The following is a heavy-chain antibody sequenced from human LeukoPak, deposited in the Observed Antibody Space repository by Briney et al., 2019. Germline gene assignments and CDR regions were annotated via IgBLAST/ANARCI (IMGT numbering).Heavy chain of an antibody. CDR2: IWYDGSNK. CDR3: AKDALRWSYYYDY. V-gene: IGHV3-33*06. CDR1: GFSFSSSG. Sequence: GGSLRLSCAASGFSFSSSGMHWVRQAPGKRLEWVAVIWYDGSNKYYADSVKGRFTISRDNSKNTLYLQMNSLRADDTAVYFCAKDALRWSYYYDYCGQGTLVTVSS. D-gene: IGHD4-23*01. J-gene: IGHJ4*02.